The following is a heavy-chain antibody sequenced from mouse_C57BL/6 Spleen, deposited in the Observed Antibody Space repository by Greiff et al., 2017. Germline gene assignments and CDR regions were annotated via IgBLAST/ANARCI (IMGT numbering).Heavy chain of an antibody. D-gene: IGHD2-5*01. CDR2: ISSGSSTI. Sequence: EVKLVESGGGLVKPGGSLKLSCAASGFTFSDYGMHWVRQAPEKGLEWVAYISSGSSTIYYADTVKGRFTISRDNAKNTLFLQMTSLRSEDTAMYYCARPYSNYGSYAMDYWGQGTSVTVSS. CDR3: ARPYSNYGSYAMDY. CDR1: GFTFSDYG. V-gene: IGHV5-17*01. J-gene: IGHJ4*01.